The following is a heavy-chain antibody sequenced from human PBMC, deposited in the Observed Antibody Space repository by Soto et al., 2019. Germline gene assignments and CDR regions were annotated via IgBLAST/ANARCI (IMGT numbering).Heavy chain of an antibody. Sequence: QVQLVESGGGVVQPGRSLRLSCVASGFSFIRYGFHWIRQAPGKGLEWVATMCSDGSVKYYADSVKGRFTISRDSSKNTLYLHMDSLGVDDTAMYYCAREPANDGSDYWGQGTLVTVSS. CDR1: GFSFIRYG. J-gene: IGHJ4*02. V-gene: IGHV3-33*01. CDR3: AREPANDGSDY. CDR2: MCSDGSVK. D-gene: IGHD3-10*01.